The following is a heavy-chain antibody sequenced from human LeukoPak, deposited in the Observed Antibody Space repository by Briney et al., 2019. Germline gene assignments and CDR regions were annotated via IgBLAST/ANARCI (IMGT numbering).Heavy chain of an antibody. V-gene: IGHV4-4*02. D-gene: IGHD3-10*01. CDR1: GGSISSSNW. CDR2: IYHSGST. Sequence: SETLSLTCAVSGGSISSSNWWSWVRQPPGKGLEWIGEIYHSGSTNYNPSLKSRVTISVDKSKNQFSLKLSSVTAADTAVYYCARIGSDVVRGVLDYWGQGTLVTVSS. J-gene: IGHJ4*02. CDR3: ARIGSDVVRGVLDY.